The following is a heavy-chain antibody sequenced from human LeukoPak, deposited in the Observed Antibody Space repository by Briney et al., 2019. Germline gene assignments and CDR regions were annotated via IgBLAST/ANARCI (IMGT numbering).Heavy chain of an antibody. J-gene: IGHJ4*02. D-gene: IGHD3-10*01. CDR2: ISISGRSI. CDR3: ARDRSPGNFDY. Sequence: PGGSLRLSCAASGFIFNNYEMNWVRQAPGKGLEWVSYISISGRSIYYADSVKGRFTISRDNAKNSLYLQMNSLRAEDTAVYYCARDRSPGNFDYWGQGTLVTVSS. V-gene: IGHV3-48*03. CDR1: GFIFNNYE.